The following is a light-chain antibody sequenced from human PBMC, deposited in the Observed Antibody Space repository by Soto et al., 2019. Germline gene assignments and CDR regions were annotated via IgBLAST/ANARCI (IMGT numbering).Light chain of an antibody. CDR3: QHYNNWST. J-gene: IGKJ5*01. Sequence: EIVMTQSPATLSVSPGERATLSCRASQSVSSSLAWYQQSPDQAPRLLIYDASTRATDIPARFSGSGSGTEFTLTISNLQSEDFAVYYCQHYNNWSTFGQGTRLEIK. CDR2: DAS. CDR1: QSVSSS. V-gene: IGKV3-15*01.